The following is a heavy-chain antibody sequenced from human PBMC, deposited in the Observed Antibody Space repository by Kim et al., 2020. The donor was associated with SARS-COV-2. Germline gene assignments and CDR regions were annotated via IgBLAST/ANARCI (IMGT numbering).Heavy chain of an antibody. CDR3: ARVQRGAAAGTRLAPKYRGVGSHYYYYYGMDV. V-gene: IGHV3-30*04. CDR1: GFTFSSYA. J-gene: IGHJ6*02. D-gene: IGHD6-13*01. Sequence: GGSLRLSCAASGFTFSSYAMHWVRQAPGKGLEWVAVISYDGSNKYYADSVKGRFTISRDNSKNTLYLQMNSLRAEDTAVYYCARVQRGAAAGTRLAPKYRGVGSHYYYYYGMDVWGQGTTVTVSS. CDR2: ISYDGSNK.